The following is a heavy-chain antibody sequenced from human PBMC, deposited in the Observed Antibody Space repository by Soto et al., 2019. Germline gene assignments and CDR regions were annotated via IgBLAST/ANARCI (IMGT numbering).Heavy chain of an antibody. CDR2: IYYTGGT. Sequence: TLSLTCTVVGDSFSRGGHSWSWVSQRTGRGPEWMGYIYYTGGTFYNPSLKSRSSISLDTSKNQISLELTSVTVADTAVYYCARDGLLTGTTGWYLDLWGRGTLFTVSS. CDR1: GDSFSRGGHS. CDR3: ARDGLLTGTTGWYLDL. V-gene: IGHV4-31*03. J-gene: IGHJ2*01. D-gene: IGHD1-7*01.